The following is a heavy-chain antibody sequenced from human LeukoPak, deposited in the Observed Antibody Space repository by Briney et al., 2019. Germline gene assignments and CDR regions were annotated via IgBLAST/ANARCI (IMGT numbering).Heavy chain of an antibody. CDR2: INAGNGNT. D-gene: IGHD3-10*01. V-gene: IGHV1-3*01. CDR3: ARVRYYGSGTLNYFDY. Sequence: ASVKVSCKASGYTFTSYAMHWVRQAPGQRLEWMGWINAGNGNTKYSQKFQGRVTITRDTSASTAYMELSSLRSEDTAVYYCARVRYYGSGTLNYFDYWGQGTLVTVSS. J-gene: IGHJ4*02. CDR1: GYTFTSYA.